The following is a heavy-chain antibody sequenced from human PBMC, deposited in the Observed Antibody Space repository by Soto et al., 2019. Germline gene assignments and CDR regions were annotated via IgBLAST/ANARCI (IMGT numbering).Heavy chain of an antibody. CDR2: INSDGSST. Sequence: GGSLRLSCAASGFTFSSYWMHWVRQAPGKGLVWVSRINSDGSSTSYADSVKGRFTISRDNAKNTPYLQMNSLRAEDTAVYYCARDNIVVVPAAPDYYYYMDVWGKGTTVTVSS. CDR3: ARDNIVVVPAAPDYYYYMDV. J-gene: IGHJ6*03. V-gene: IGHV3-74*01. CDR1: GFTFSSYW. D-gene: IGHD2-2*01.